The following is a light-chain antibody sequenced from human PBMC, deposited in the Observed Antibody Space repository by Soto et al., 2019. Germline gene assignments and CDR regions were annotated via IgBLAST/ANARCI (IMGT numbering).Light chain of an antibody. CDR3: QQYGSSAPIT. CDR2: GAS. CDR1: QTVSSNY. V-gene: IGKV3-20*01. J-gene: IGKJ5*01. Sequence: EIILTQSPDTLSLSPGERATLSCRASQTVSSNYLAWCQQRPGQAPRLLIYGASTRAAGIPDRFSGSGSGTDFTLTISRLEPEDFALYYCQQYGSSAPITFGQGTRLEIK.